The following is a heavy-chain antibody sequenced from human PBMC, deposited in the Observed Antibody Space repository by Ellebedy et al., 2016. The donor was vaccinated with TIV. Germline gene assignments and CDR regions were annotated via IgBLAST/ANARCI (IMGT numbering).Heavy chain of an antibody. V-gene: IGHV4-59*08. CDR3: ASYSSGWFGY. J-gene: IGHJ5*01. CDR1: GGSISSYY. D-gene: IGHD3-22*01. Sequence: MPSETLSLTCTVSGGSISSYYWSWIRQPPGKGLEWIAYIYYSGNTNYNPSLMIRVTISVGTSKNQFALKLSSVTAADTAVYYSASYSSGWFGYWGQGTLVTVSS. CDR2: IYYSGNT.